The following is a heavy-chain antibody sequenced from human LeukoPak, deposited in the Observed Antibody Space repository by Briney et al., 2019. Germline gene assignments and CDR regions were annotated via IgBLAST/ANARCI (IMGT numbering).Heavy chain of an antibody. CDR3: ARAPRAYYDSSGYHGWFDP. Sequence: SETLSLTCAVSGYSISSGYYWGWIWQPPGKGLEWIGSIYHSGSTYYNPSLKSRVTISVDTSKNHFSLKLTSVTAADTAVYYCARAPRAYYDSSGYHGWFDPWGQGTLVTVSS. J-gene: IGHJ5*02. D-gene: IGHD3-22*01. V-gene: IGHV4-38-2*01. CDR2: IYHSGST. CDR1: GYSISSGYY.